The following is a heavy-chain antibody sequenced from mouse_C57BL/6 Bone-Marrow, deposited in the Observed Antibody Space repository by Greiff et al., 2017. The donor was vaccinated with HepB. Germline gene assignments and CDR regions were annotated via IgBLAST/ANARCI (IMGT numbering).Heavy chain of an antibody. D-gene: IGHD2-4*01. V-gene: IGHV2-5*01. CDR3: AYYDYDVLGVWYFDV. J-gene: IGHJ1*03. Sequence: QVQLQQSGPGLVQPSQSLSITCTVSGFSLTSYGVHWVRQSPGKGLEWLGVIWRGGSTDYNAAFMSRLSITKDNSKSQVFFKMNSLQADDTAIYYCAYYDYDVLGVWYFDVWGTGTTVTVSS. CDR2: IWRGGST. CDR1: GFSLTSYG.